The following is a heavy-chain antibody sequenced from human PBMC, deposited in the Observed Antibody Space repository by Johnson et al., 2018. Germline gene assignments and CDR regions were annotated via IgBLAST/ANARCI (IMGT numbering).Heavy chain of an antibody. Sequence: VQSGGSLRLSCAASGFTFSSYAMSWVRQAPGKGLEWVSAISGSGGSTYSADSVKGRFTISRDNSKNTLYLQMNSLRAEDAAVYYCAKGNTMIVVVISAFGIWGQGTMVTVSS. CDR3: AKGNTMIVVVISAFGI. CDR1: GFTFSSYA. J-gene: IGHJ3*02. CDR2: ISGSGGST. V-gene: IGHV3-23*01. D-gene: IGHD3-22*01.